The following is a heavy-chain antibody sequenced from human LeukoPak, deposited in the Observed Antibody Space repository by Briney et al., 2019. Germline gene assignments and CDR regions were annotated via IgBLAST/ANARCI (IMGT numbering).Heavy chain of an antibody. Sequence: PGGSLRLSCAASGFTFSSYAMSWVRQAPGKGLEWVSAISGSGGSTYYADSVKGRFTISRDNSKNTLYLQMNSLRAEDTAVYYCAKDSYYYDSSGYFDPWGQGTLVTVSS. CDR1: GFTFSSYA. D-gene: IGHD3-22*01. CDR3: AKDSYYYDSSGYFDP. J-gene: IGHJ5*02. V-gene: IGHV3-23*01. CDR2: ISGSGGST.